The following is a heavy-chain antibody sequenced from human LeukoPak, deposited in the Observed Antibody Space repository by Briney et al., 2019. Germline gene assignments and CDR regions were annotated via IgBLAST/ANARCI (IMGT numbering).Heavy chain of an antibody. J-gene: IGHJ6*02. CDR1: GGTFSSYA. V-gene: IGHV1-69*04. D-gene: IGHD3-3*01. CDR2: IIPILGIA. CDR3: ARERFRTNYDFWSGPTPIGGMDV. Sequence: SVKVSCKASGGTFSSYAISWVRQAPGQGLEWMGRIIPILGIANYAQKFQGRVTITADKSTSTAYMEPSSLRSEDTAVYYCARERFRTNYDFWSGPTPIGGMDVWGQGTTVTVSS.